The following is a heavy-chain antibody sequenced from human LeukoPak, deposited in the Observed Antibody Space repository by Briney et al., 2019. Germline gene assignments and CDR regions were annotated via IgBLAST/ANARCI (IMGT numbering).Heavy chain of an antibody. V-gene: IGHV3-53*01. CDR3: ARVGSSAYGDAFDI. CDR1: GLTVSNTY. J-gene: IGHJ3*02. CDR2: IYIGGSA. D-gene: IGHD3-22*01. Sequence: PGGSLRLSCAASGLTVSNTYMSWVRQAPGKGLEWVSVIYIGGSAYYGDSVKGRFTISRDSSENTVYLQMNSLRAEDTALYYCARVGSSAYGDAFDIWGQGTMVTLSS.